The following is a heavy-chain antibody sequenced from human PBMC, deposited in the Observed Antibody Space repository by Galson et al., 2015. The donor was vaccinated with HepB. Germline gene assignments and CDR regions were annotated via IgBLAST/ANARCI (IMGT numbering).Heavy chain of an antibody. CDR2: IIPLFGTV. CDR1: GGSFRNHA. J-gene: IGHJ5*02. CDR3: ARDRDIVVVPAMAYNWFDP. Sequence: SVKVSCKASGGSFRNHAITWVRQAPGQGLEWMGAIIPLFGTVNYAQNFQGRITITADESTSTAYMELSSLRSEDTAVYYCARDRDIVVVPAMAYNWFDPWGQGTLVTVSS. V-gene: IGHV1-69*13. D-gene: IGHD2-2*01.